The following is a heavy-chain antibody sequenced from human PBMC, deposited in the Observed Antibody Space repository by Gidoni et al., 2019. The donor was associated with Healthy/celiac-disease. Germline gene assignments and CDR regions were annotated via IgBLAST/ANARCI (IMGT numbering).Heavy chain of an antibody. CDR1: GFTFSSYG. J-gene: IGHJ4*02. Sequence: QVQLVESGGGVVQPGRSLRLSCAASGFTFSSYGRHWVRQAPGKGLEWVAVIWYDGSNKYYADSVKGRFTISRDNSKNTLYLQMNSLRAEDTAVYYCARARRVTPKSPFDYWGQGTLVTVSS. D-gene: IGHD4-4*01. V-gene: IGHV3-33*01. CDR3: ARARRVTPKSPFDY. CDR2: IWYDGSNK.